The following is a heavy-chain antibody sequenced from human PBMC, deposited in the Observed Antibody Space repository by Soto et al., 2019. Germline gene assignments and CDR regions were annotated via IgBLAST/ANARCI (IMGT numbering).Heavy chain of an antibody. Sequence: GASVKVSCKASGYTFTGYYMHWVRQAPGQGLEWMGWINPNSGGTNYAQKFQGWVTMTRDTSISTAYMELSRLRSDDTAVYYCARVIRVGYCSSTSCHPYAFDIWGQGTMVTVSS. CDR2: INPNSGGT. CDR3: ARVIRVGYCSSTSCHPYAFDI. CDR1: GYTFTGYY. D-gene: IGHD2-2*03. V-gene: IGHV1-2*04. J-gene: IGHJ3*02.